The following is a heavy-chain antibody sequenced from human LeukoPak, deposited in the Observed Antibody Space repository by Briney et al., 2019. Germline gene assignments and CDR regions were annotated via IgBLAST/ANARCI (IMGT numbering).Heavy chain of an antibody. V-gene: IGHV3-13*01. CDR1: GFTFSSYD. D-gene: IGHD1-26*01. J-gene: IGHJ4*02. CDR3: ARGGSWDYFDY. Sequence: PGGSLRLSCAASGFTFSSYDMHWVRQATGKGLEWVSAIGTAGDTYYPGSVKGRFTISRENAKNSLYPQMNSLRAGDTAVYYCARGGSWDYFDYWGQGTLVTVSS. CDR2: IGTAGDT.